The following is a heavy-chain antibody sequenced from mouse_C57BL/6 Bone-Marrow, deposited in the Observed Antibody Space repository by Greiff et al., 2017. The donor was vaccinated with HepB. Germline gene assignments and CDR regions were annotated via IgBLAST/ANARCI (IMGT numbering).Heavy chain of an antibody. V-gene: IGHV1-50*01. CDR1: GYTFTSYW. Sequence: VQLQESGAEFVKPGASVKLSCKASGYTFTSYWMQWVKQRPGQGLEWIGEIDPSDSYRNYNQKFKGKATLTVDTSSSTAYMQLSSLTSEDSAVYYCARRGERSSWFAYWGRVARVTVS. J-gene: IGHJ3*01. CDR3: ARRGERSSWFAY. CDR2: IDPSDSYR.